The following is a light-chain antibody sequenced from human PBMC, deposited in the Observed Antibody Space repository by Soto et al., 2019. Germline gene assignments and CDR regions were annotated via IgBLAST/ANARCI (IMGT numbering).Light chain of an antibody. CDR3: QQYHEYW. V-gene: IGKV1-5*01. Sequence: DIQVTQSPSTLSASVGDRVTITCRASQNINTWLAWYQQKPGEVPKLLIYGASNLQSGVPSRFSGSGSGTEFTLTIGGLQPDDFATYYCQQYHEYWFGQGTKVDIK. J-gene: IGKJ1*01. CDR1: QNINTW. CDR2: GAS.